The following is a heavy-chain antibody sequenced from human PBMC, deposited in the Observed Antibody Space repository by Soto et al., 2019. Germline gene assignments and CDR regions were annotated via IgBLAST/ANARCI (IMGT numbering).Heavy chain of an antibody. CDR3: ARGSAYTTPWSFDS. V-gene: IGHV1-18*01. J-gene: IGHJ4*02. D-gene: IGHD2-2*02. CDR2: ISGYNGNT. Sequence: QVQLVQSGAEVKKPGASVRVSCKTSGYTFTRYGISWVRQAPGPGLEWMGGISGYNGNTKDAQKFQGRVTLTTDTAANTAHMELRGLRSDDTAVYYCARGSAYTTPWSFDSWGQGTLVTVSS. CDR1: GYTFTRYG.